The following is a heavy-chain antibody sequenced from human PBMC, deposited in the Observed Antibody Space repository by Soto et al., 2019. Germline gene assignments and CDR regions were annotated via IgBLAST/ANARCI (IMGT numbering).Heavy chain of an antibody. D-gene: IGHD2-15*01. Sequence: QVQLVQSGAEVKKPGSSVKVSCKASGGTFSSYAISWVRQAPGQGLEWMGGIIPIFGTANYAQKFQGRVTITADKSTSTAYMELSSLRSEDTAVYYCARLDPYCSGGSCYYGMDVWGQGTTVTVSS. CDR2: IIPIFGTA. CDR1: GGTFSSYA. CDR3: ARLDPYCSGGSCYYGMDV. J-gene: IGHJ6*02. V-gene: IGHV1-69*06.